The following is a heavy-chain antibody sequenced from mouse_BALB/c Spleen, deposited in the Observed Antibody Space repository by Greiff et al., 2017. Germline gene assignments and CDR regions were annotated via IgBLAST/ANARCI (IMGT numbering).Heavy chain of an antibody. V-gene: IGHV8-8*01. J-gene: IGHJ4*01. D-gene: IGHD1-1*01. CDR3: ARIRNYYGSWTMDY. Sequence: QVTLKESGPGILQPSQTLSLTCSFSGFSLSTSGMSVGWIRQPSGKGLEWLAHIWWNDDKYYNPALKSRLTISKDTSNNQVFLKIASVVTADTATYYCARIRNYYGSWTMDYWGQGTSVTVSS. CDR2: IWWNDDK. CDR1: GFSLSTSGMS.